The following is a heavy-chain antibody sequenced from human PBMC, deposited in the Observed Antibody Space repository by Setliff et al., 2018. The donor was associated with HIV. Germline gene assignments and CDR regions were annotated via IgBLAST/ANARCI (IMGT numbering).Heavy chain of an antibody. J-gene: IGHJ6*03. V-gene: IGHV4-4*07. CDR2: LYVSGDT. Sequence: SETLSLTCYVTYDPISSYYWSWVRQPAGKGLEWIGRLYVSGDTNYNPSLKSRVTMSLDTSKKHFSLKLKSVTAADTAVYYCALTGHRLLRGYMDVWGKGTTVTV. CDR1: YDPISSYY. CDR3: ALTGHRLLRGYMDV. D-gene: IGHD2-15*01.